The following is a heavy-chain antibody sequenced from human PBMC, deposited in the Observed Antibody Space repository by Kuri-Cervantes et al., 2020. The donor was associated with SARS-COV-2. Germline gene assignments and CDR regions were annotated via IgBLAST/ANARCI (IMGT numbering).Heavy chain of an antibody. CDR3: ARDWALTPYDSSGYYYDPFDY. J-gene: IGHJ4*02. CDR1: GYTFTSYG. Sequence: ASVKVSCKASGYTFTSYGISWVRQAPGQGLEWMGWISAYNGHTNYAQKLQGRVTMTTDTSTSTAYMELRSLRSDDTAVYYCARDWALTPYDSSGYYYDPFDYWGQGTLVTVSS. CDR2: ISAYNGHT. V-gene: IGHV1-18*01. D-gene: IGHD3-22*01.